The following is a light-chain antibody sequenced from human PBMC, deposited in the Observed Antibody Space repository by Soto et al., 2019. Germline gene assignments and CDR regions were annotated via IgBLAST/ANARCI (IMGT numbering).Light chain of an antibody. CDR1: QSVSSN. CDR2: GAS. Sequence: EIVMTQSPATLSVSPWERSTLPCSSSQSVSSNLAWYQQKPGQAPRLLIYGASTRATGIPARFSGSGSGTEFTLTISSLQSEDFAVYYCQQFNNWPPWTFGQGTKVDIK. J-gene: IGKJ1*01. V-gene: IGKV3-15*01. CDR3: QQFNNWPPWT.